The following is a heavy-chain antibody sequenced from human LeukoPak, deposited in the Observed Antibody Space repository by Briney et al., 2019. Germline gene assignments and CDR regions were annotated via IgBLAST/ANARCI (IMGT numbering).Heavy chain of an antibody. CDR3: ERPFWRGLCDY. Sequence: SETLSLTCAVYGGSFTGYYWRWIHQPPGGVLEWIGEISHSGSTNYNPSLKSRVTISVDTSKNQFSLTLSSVPAADTAVYYCERPFWRGLCDYRGQGTLVTVSS. D-gene: IGHD3-3*01. V-gene: IGHV4-34*01. CDR1: GGSFTGYY. CDR2: ISHSGST. J-gene: IGHJ4*02.